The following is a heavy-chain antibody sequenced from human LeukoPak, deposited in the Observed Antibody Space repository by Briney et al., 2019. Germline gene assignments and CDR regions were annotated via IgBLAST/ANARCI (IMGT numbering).Heavy chain of an antibody. D-gene: IGHD4-17*01. CDR3: ARHAVYGDYVSGSSRAFDI. J-gene: IGHJ3*02. CDR2: IYPGDSDT. CDR1: GYSFTSYW. V-gene: IGHV5-51*01. Sequence: GESLKISCKGSGYSFTSYWIGWVRQMPGKGLEWMGIIYPGDSDTRYSPSFQGQVTISADKSISTAYLQWSSLKASDTAMYYCARHAVYGDYVSGSSRAFDIWGQGTMVTVSS.